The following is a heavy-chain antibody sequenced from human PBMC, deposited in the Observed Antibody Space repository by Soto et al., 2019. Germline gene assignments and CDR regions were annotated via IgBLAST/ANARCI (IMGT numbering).Heavy chain of an antibody. J-gene: IGHJ6*03. CDR2: MNPNSGNT. CDR1: GYTFTSYD. V-gene: IGHV1-8*01. Sequence: ASVKVSCKASGYTFTSYDINWVRQATGQGLEWMGWMNPNSGNTGYAQKFQGRVTMTRNTSISTAYMELSSLRSEDTAVYYCARGQGQQWRVDYYYYMDVWGKGTTVTVSS. D-gene: IGHD6-19*01. CDR3: ARGQGQQWRVDYYYYMDV.